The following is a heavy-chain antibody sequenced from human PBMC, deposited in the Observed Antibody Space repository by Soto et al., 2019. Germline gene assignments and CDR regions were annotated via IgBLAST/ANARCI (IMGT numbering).Heavy chain of an antibody. V-gene: IGHV1-69*06. CDR1: GSRFCNYV. CDR3: ARGNPAAPLWFDP. CDR2: IIPIFNST. J-gene: IGHJ5*02. D-gene: IGHD6-6*01. Sequence: SVKVACKVSGSRFCNYVISWVRQAPGHGLEWLGRIIPIFNSTKYAQSFQGRVTITADKSTSTASLELSSLRSDDTAVYYCARGNPAAPLWFDPWGQGTLVTVSS.